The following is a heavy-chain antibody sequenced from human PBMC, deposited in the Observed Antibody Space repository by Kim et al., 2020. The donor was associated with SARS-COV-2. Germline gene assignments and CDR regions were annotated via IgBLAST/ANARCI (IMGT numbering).Heavy chain of an antibody. CDR3: ARDRSSSYYFDY. Sequence: YHADSVKGRFTISRDNSKNTMYLQMNSLRAEDTAVYYCARDRSSSYYFDYWGQGTLVTVSS. D-gene: IGHD6-6*01. J-gene: IGHJ4*02. V-gene: IGHV3-33*01.